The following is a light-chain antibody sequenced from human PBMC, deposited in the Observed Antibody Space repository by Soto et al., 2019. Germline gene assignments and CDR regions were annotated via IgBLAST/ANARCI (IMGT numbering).Light chain of an antibody. CDR3: QQYDNLPSLT. CDR1: QDISNY. CDR2: DAS. V-gene: IGKV1-33*01. J-gene: IGKJ5*01. Sequence: DIQMTQSPSSLSASVGDRVTITCQASQDISNYLNWYQQKPGKAPKLLIYDASNLETGVPSRFSGSRPGTDFAFTISNLQPEDIATYYCQQYDNLPSLTFGQGTRLEIK.